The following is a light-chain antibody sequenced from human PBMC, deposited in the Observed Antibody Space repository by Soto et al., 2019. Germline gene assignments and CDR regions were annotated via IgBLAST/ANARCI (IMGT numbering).Light chain of an antibody. CDR3: QQYGSSPPT. CDR2: DES. CDR1: QSVRSSY. V-gene: IGKV3-20*01. Sequence: EIVLTQSPGTLSLSPGERATLSCRASQSVRSSYFAWYQQRPGQAPRLLIYDESNRATGIPDRFSGSGSGTDFTLTISRLEPEDFAVYICQQYGSSPPTFGQGTRLEIK. J-gene: IGKJ5*01.